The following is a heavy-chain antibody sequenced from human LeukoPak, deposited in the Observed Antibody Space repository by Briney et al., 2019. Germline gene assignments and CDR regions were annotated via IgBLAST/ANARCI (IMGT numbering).Heavy chain of an antibody. J-gene: IGHJ4*02. CDR3: ARDRRDSGYDLGDFDY. CDR1: GGSISSSSYY. V-gene: IGHV4-39*07. CDR2: IYYSGST. Sequence: SETLSLTCTVSGGSISSSSYYWGWIRQPQGKGLEWIGSIYYSGSTYYNPSLKSRVTISVDTSKNQFSLKLSSVTAADTAVYYCARDRRDSGYDLGDFDYWGQGTLVTVSS. D-gene: IGHD5-12*01.